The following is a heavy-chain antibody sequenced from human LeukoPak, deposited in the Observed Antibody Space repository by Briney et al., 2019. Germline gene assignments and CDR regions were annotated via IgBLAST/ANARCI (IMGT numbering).Heavy chain of an antibody. CDR2: ISGSGDNT. J-gene: IGHJ4*02. CDR1: GFTFSSYG. CDR3: AKASVWTMVRVVSYFDE. Sequence: GGSLRLSCAASGFTFSSYGMTWVRQAPGKGLEWVSGISGSGDNTWYADSVKGRFTISRDNSKKTLDLQMHSLRAEDTAVYYCAKASVWTMVRVVSYFDEWGQGIQVTVSS. D-gene: IGHD3-10*01. V-gene: IGHV3-23*01.